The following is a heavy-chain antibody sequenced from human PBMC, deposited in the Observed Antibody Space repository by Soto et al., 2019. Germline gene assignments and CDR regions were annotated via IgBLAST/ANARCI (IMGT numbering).Heavy chain of an antibody. CDR2: IGQDGYEK. CDR3: TRGTALSFCTGYSCPVIDV. CDR1: GLAISEYW. Sequence: PGGSLRLSCAASGLAISEYWMSWVRQAPGEGLEWVANIGQDGYEKHYLDSVRGRFTISRDNARNSLYLYVNSLRADDSAVYYCTRGTALSFCTGYSCPVIDVWGPGTTVTVYS. J-gene: IGHJ6*02. D-gene: IGHD2-8*02. V-gene: IGHV3-7*03.